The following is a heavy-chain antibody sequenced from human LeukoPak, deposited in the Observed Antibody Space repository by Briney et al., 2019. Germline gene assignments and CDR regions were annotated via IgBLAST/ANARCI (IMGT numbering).Heavy chain of an antibody. CDR2: ITGNGATT. J-gene: IGHJ4*02. Sequence: GESLRLSCAASGFSFSNYGMNWVRQAPGKGLEWVSGITGNGATTYYADSVKGRFTISRDNSRNTVYLQMNSLRAEDTAVYYCSNGVGWIQLNWGRGKGTLVTVSS. CDR3: SNGVGWIQLNWG. V-gene: IGHV3-23*01. D-gene: IGHD5-18*01. CDR1: GFSFSNYG.